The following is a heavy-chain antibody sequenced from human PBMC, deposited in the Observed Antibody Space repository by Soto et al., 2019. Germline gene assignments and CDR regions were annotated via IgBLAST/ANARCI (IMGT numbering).Heavy chain of an antibody. D-gene: IGHD2-2*01. CDR2: INHSGST. J-gene: IGHJ5*02. CDR3: ARVRRREGYCSSTSCYGGGWFDP. V-gene: IGHV4-34*01. Sequence: QVQLQQWGAGLLKPSETLSLTCAVYGGSFSGYYWSWIRQPPGKGLEWIGEINHSGSTNYNPSLKSRVTISVDTSKKQFSLKLSSVTAADTAVYYCARVRRREGYCSSTSCYGGGWFDPWGQGTLVTVSS. CDR1: GGSFSGYY.